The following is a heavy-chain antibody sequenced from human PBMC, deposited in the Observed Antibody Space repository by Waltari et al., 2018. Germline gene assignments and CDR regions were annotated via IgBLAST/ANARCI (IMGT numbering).Heavy chain of an antibody. J-gene: IGHJ4*02. Sequence: QVQLQESGPGLVKPSETLSLTCTVSGGSISSYYWSWIRQPPGKGLEWIGYIYYSGSTNYNPSLKSRVTISVDTSKNQFSLKLSSATAADTAVYYCARNGVPAAIIEGWGQGTLVTVSS. CDR1: GGSISSYY. CDR2: IYYSGST. D-gene: IGHD2-2*01. CDR3: ARNGVPAAIIEG. V-gene: IGHV4-59*01.